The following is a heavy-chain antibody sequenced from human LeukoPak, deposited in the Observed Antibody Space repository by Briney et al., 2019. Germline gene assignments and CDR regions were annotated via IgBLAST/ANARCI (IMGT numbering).Heavy chain of an antibody. D-gene: IGHD2-2*01. V-gene: IGHV3-23*01. J-gene: IGHJ6*04. CDR1: GFTFSTYA. CDR3: AKGMIPAAMWMYYYYGMDV. Sequence: GGSLRLSCAASGFTFSTYAMSWVRQAPGKGREWVSVISGSGGSTYYADSVKGRFTISRDSSRNTLYLQMNSLRAEDTAVFYCAKGMIPAAMWMYYYYGMDVWGKGTTVTVSS. CDR2: ISGSGGST.